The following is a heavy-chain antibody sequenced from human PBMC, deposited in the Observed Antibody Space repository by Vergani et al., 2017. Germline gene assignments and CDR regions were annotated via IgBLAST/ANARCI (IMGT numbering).Heavy chain of an antibody. Sequence: EVQLVESGGGLVKPGGSLRLSCAASGFTFSNAWMSWVRQAPGKGLEWVGRIKSKSDGGTTDYAAPVKGRFTISREDSKNTLFLQMNSLKTEDTAVYSCTTATTGHXDYDFWSGYYYNWNDYRNWGQGTLVIVSS. D-gene: IGHD3-3*01. V-gene: IGHV3-15*01. CDR3: TTATTGHXDYDFWSGYYYNWNDYRN. CDR1: GFTFSNAW. J-gene: IGHJ4*02. CDR2: IKSKSDGGTT.